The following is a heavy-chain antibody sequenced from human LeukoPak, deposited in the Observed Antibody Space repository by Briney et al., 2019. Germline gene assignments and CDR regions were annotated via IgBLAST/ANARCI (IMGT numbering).Heavy chain of an antibody. V-gene: IGHV3-53*01. Sequence: GGSLTLSCAAPGFSVSTKYMNWVRQAPGKGLEWVSILYSGSDTYYADSVEGRFIISRDSSKNALFLQMNDLRVEDTAVYYCARVGDHFHWYLDLWGRGTLVTISS. CDR3: ARVGDHFHWYLDL. D-gene: IGHD3-3*02. J-gene: IGHJ2*01. CDR1: GFSVSTKY. CDR2: LYSGSDT.